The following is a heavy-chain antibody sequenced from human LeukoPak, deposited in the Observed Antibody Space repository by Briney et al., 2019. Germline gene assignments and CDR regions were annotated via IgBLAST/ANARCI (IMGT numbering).Heavy chain of an antibody. V-gene: IGHV1-18*04. Sequence: AASVKVSCKASGYMFTSYGVSWVRQAPGPGLEGMGWINGNNGNTIYAQKFQGRVTMTTDASTRTAYMELRSLGSDDTAVYYCARVGRSSSSWTHNYNSGMDVWGKGTTVIVSS. CDR3: ARVGRSSSSWTHNYNSGMDV. D-gene: IGHD6-13*01. J-gene: IGHJ6*04. CDR1: GYMFTSYG. CDR2: INGNNGNT.